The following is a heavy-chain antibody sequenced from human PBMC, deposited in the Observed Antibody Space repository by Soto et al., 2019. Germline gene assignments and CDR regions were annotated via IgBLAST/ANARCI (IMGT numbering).Heavy chain of an antibody. D-gene: IGHD3-9*01. V-gene: IGHV4-59*01. J-gene: IGHJ6*02. CDR2: IFYSGST. CDR3: ARDKGRYDSGMDV. CDR1: GASISSYY. Sequence: KPSETLSLTCTVSGASISSYYWAWIRQPPGKGLEWIGYIFYSGSTKYNPSLKSRVTISVGTSKSHFSLNLTSVTAADTAVYYCARDKGRYDSGMDVWGQGTTVTSP.